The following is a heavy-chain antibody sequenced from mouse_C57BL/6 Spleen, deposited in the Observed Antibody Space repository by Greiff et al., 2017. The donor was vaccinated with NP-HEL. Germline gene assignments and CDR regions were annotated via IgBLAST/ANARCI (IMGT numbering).Heavy chain of an antibody. Sequence: QLQESGPELVKPGASVKISCKASGYSFTDYNMNWVKQSNGKSLEWIGVINPNYGTTSYNQKFKGKATLTVDQSSSTAYMQLNSLTSEDSAVYYCARGDYGSSYGYFDVWGTRTTVTVSS. CDR1: GYSFTDYN. CDR3: ARGDYGSSYGYFDV. J-gene: IGHJ1*03. CDR2: INPNYGTT. D-gene: IGHD1-1*01. V-gene: IGHV1-39*01.